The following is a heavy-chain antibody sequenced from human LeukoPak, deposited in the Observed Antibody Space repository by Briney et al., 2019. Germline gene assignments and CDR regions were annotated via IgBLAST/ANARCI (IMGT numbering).Heavy chain of an antibody. CDR3: ARVEFFYDSSGYVGEYFQH. CDR2: ISSSATNI. V-gene: IGHV3-11*01. Sequence: PGGSLRLSCAASGFTFSNYYLSWIRQAPGKGLEWLSYISSSATNIQYADSVRGRFTISRDNAKNSLYLQMNRLRGEDTAIYYCARVEFFYDSSGYVGEYFQHWGQGTVVTVSS. CDR1: GFTFSNYY. J-gene: IGHJ1*01. D-gene: IGHD3-22*01.